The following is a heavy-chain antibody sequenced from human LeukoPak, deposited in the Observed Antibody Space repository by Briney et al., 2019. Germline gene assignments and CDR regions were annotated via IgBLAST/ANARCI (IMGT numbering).Heavy chain of an antibody. CDR1: GGSISTTNW. CDR3: ARGQNWFDP. J-gene: IGHJ5*02. CDR2: VHLSGRT. Sequence: SETLSLTCAVSGGSISTTNWWTWVRHPPGEGLEWIGEVHLSGRTHYNPSLESRVTMSVDTSKNQFSLKLSSVTAADTAVYYCARGQNWFDPWGQGSMVTVSS. V-gene: IGHV4-4*02.